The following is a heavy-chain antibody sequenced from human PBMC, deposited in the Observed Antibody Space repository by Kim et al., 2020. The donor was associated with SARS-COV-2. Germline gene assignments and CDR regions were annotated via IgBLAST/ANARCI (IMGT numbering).Heavy chain of an antibody. J-gene: IGHJ4*02. D-gene: IGHD3-10*01. V-gene: IGHV4-39*01. Sequence: SETLSLTCTVSGGSISSSNYYWGWIRQPPGKGLEWIGSIYYSGSTYYNPSLKSRVTISVDTSKNQFSLKLSSVTAADTAVYYCARGVLLQNTHHQPFDYWGQGTLVTVSS. CDR2: IYYSGST. CDR1: GGSISSSNYY. CDR3: ARGVLLQNTHHQPFDY.